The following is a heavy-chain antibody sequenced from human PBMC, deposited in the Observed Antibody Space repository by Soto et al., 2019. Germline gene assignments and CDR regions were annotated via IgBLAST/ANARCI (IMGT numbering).Heavy chain of an antibody. V-gene: IGHV1-18*04. CDR2: ISAYNGNT. CDR3: AREVYCSGGSCLWDYYYYGMDV. CDR1: GYTFTMYY. J-gene: IGHJ6*02. Sequence: ASVKVSCKASGYTFTMYYMHCVRQSPLQWREWMGWISAYNGNTNYAQKLQGRVTMTTDTSTSTAYMELRSLRSDDTAVYYCAREVYCSGGSCLWDYYYYGMDVWGQGTTGTVSS. D-gene: IGHD2-15*01.